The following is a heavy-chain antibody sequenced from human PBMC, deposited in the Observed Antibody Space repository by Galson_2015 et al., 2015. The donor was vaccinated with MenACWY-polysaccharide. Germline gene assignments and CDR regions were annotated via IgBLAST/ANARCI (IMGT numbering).Heavy chain of an antibody. Sequence: SVKVSCKVSGYTFTSYGISWVRQAPGQGLEWMGWISAYNGNTNYAQKLQGRVTMTTDTSTSTAYMELRSLRSDDTAVYYCARDMGDIVVVPAAILGWFDPWGQGTLVTVSS. CDR3: ARDMGDIVVVPAAILGWFDP. J-gene: IGHJ5*02. CDR2: ISAYNGNT. CDR1: GYTFTSYG. D-gene: IGHD2-2*01. V-gene: IGHV1-18*01.